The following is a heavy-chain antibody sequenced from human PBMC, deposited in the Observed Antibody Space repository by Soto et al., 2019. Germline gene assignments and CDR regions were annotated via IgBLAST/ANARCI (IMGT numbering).Heavy chain of an antibody. D-gene: IGHD3-9*01. V-gene: IGHV1-24*01. CDR3: ATDSRYFDLFIRGSLDY. CDR1: GYTLTELS. J-gene: IGHJ4*02. CDR2: FDPEDGET. Sequence: ASVKVSCKVSGYTLTELSMHWVRQAPGKGLEWMGGFDPEDGETIYAQKFQGRVTMTEDTSTDTAYMELSSLRSEDTAVYYCATDSRYFDLFIRGSLDYWGQGTLVTVSS.